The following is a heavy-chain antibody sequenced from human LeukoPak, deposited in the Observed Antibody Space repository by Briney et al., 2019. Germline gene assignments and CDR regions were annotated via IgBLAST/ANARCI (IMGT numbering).Heavy chain of an antibody. CDR2: ISGSGGNT. CDR1: GFTFSSYA. D-gene: IGHD3-10*01. J-gene: IGHJ4*02. V-gene: IGHV3-23*01. Sequence: GGSLRLSCAASGFTFSSYAMSWVRKAPGRGLEWVSAISGSGGNTYYADSVKGRFTISRDNSKNTLYLQMNSLRAEDTAVYYCAKDREVLLWFGESHYFDYWGQGTLVTVTS. CDR3: AKDREVLLWFGESHYFDY.